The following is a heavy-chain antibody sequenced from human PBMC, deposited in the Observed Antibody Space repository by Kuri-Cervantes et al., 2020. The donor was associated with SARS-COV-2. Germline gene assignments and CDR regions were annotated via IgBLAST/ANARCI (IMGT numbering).Heavy chain of an antibody. CDR3: ATNRCTNGVCSVYYSDY. CDR1: GGTFSSYA. CDR2: IIPIFGTT. D-gene: IGHD2-8*01. J-gene: IGHJ4*02. V-gene: IGHV1-69*06. Sequence: SVKVSCKASGGTFSSYAISWVRQAPGQGLEWMGGIIPIFGTTIYAQKFQGRVTMTEDTSTDTAYMELSSLRSEDTAVYYCATNRCTNGVCSVYYSDYWGQGTLVTVSS.